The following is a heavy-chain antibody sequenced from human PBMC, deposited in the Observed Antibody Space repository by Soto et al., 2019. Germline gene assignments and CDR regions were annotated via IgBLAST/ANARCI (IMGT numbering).Heavy chain of an antibody. Sequence: GESLKISCAASGFTVSSNYMSWVRQAPGKGLEWVSVIYSGGSTYYADSVKGRFTISRDNSKNTLYLQMNSLRAEDTTVYYCARDMPLDDFADTAMDTADHYYYYGMDVWGQGTTVTVSS. CDR1: GFTVSSNY. J-gene: IGHJ6*02. CDR2: IYSGGST. V-gene: IGHV3-66*01. CDR3: ARDMPLDDFADTAMDTADHYYYYGMDV. D-gene: IGHD5-18*01.